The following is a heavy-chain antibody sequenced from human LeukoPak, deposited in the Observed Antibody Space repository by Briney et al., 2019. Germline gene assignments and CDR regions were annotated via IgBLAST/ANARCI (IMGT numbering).Heavy chain of an antibody. Sequence: GGSLRLSCAASGFTFSSYWMSWVRQAPGKGLEWVANIKQDGSEKYYVDSVKGRFTISRDNAKNSLYLQMNSLRAEDTAVYYCAREQIVVVPAPYYYYYYGMDVWGQGTTVTVSS. CDR2: IKQDGSEK. D-gene: IGHD2-2*01. CDR1: GFTFSSYW. J-gene: IGHJ6*02. CDR3: AREQIVVVPAPYYYYYYGMDV. V-gene: IGHV3-7*01.